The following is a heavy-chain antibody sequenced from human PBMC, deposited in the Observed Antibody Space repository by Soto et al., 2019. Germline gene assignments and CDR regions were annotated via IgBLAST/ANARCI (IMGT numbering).Heavy chain of an antibody. CDR1: GGTFSSYT. J-gene: IGHJ4*02. Sequence: ASVKVSCKASGGTFSSYTISWVRQAPGQGLEWMGRIIPILGIANYAQKFQGRVTITADKSTSTAYMELSSLRSEDTAVYYCARGTDSSGCLDYWGQGTLVTVSS. CDR3: ARGTDSSGCLDY. V-gene: IGHV1-69*02. D-gene: IGHD6-19*01. CDR2: IIPILGIA.